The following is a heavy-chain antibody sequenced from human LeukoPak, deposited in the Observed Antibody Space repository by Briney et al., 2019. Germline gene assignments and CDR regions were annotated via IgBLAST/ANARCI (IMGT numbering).Heavy chain of an antibody. D-gene: IGHD3/OR15-3a*01. CDR2: IIPIFGTA. CDR3: ARDLDGDYMGY. J-gene: IGHJ4*02. V-gene: IGHV1-69*13. Sequence: ASVKVSCKASGGTVSSYAISWVRQAPGQGLEWMGGIIPIFGTANYAQKFQGRVTITADESTSTAYMELSSLRSEDTAVYYCARDLDGDYMGYWGQGTLVTVSS. CDR1: GGTVSSYA.